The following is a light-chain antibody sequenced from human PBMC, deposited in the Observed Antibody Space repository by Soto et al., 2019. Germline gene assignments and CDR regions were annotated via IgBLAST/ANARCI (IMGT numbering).Light chain of an antibody. J-gene: IGLJ2*01. V-gene: IGLV2-8*01. CDR1: SSDVGGFTY. CDR3: SSYIGINNLL. Sequence: QSALTQPPSASGSPGQSVTISCTGTSSDVGGFTYVSWYQQHPGKPPRLILFEINKRPSGVPDRFSGSKSGNTASLTISGLQAEDEADYYCSSYIGINNLLFGGGTKLTVL. CDR2: EIN.